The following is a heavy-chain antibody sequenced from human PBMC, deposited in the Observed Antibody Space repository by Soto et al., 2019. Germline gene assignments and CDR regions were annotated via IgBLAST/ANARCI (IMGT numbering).Heavy chain of an antibody. CDR1: GFTFSSYA. V-gene: IGHV3-30-3*01. J-gene: IGHJ4*02. D-gene: IGHD4-17*01. Sequence: QVQLVESGGGVGQPGRSLRLSCAASGFTFSSYAMHWVRQAPGKGLEWVAVISYDGSNKYYADSVKGRFTISRDNSKNTLYLQMNSLRAEDTAVYYCAAGYGDRRNDYWGQGTLVTVSS. CDR2: ISYDGSNK. CDR3: AAGYGDRRNDY.